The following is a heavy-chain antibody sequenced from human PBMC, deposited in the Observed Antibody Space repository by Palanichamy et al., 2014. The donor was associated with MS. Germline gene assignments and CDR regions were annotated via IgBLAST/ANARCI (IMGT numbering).Heavy chain of an antibody. CDR1: GDSISSYY. Sequence: QVQLQESGPGLVKPSETLSLTCTVSGDSISSYYWSWIRQPPGKGLEWIGYIYYSGSTNYNPSLKSRVTISIDTSKNQFSLKLSSVTAADTAVYYCARDPAYCGGDCSHPYWFFDLWGRGTLVTVSS. V-gene: IGHV4-59*01. CDR2: IYYSGST. D-gene: IGHD2-21*02. CDR3: ARDPAYCGGDCSHPYWFFDL. J-gene: IGHJ2*01.